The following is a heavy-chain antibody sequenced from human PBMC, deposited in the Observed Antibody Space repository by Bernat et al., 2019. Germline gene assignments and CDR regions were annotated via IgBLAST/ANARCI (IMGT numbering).Heavy chain of an antibody. CDR3: ARGILKRIAVVPPVY. CDR2: INHSGST. J-gene: IGHJ4*02. Sequence: QVQLQQWGAGLLKPSETLSLTCAVYGGSFSGYYWSWIRQPPGKGLEWIGEINHSGSTNYNPSLKSRVTISVDTSKNQFSLKLSSVTAADTAVYYCARGILKRIAVVPPVYWGQGTLVTVSS. CDR1: GGSFSGYY. V-gene: IGHV4-34*01. D-gene: IGHD3-10*01.